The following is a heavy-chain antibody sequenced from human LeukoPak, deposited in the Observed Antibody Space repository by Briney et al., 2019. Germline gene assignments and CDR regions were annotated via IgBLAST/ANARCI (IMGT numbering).Heavy chain of an antibody. Sequence: SETLSLTCAVYGESFSGYYWSWIRQPPGKGLEWIGEINHSGSTNYNPSLKSRVTISVDTSKNQFSLKLSSVTAADTAVYYCASQQLTDAFDIWGQGTMVTVSS. CDR2: INHSGST. CDR1: GESFSGYY. CDR3: ASQQLTDAFDI. D-gene: IGHD6-13*01. J-gene: IGHJ3*02. V-gene: IGHV4-34*01.